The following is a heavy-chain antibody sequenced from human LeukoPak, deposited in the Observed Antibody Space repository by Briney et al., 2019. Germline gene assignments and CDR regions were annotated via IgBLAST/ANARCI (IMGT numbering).Heavy chain of an antibody. CDR3: ARSGSYAGFFDY. J-gene: IGHJ4*02. D-gene: IGHD1-26*01. Sequence: PSETLSLTCTVSGGSISSYYWSWIRQPPGKGLEWIGHIYYSGTTNNNPSLKSRVTISVDTSKNQFSLKLSSVTAADTAVYYCARSGSYAGFFDYWGQGTLVTVSS. CDR1: GGSISSYY. CDR2: IYYSGTT. V-gene: IGHV4-59*01.